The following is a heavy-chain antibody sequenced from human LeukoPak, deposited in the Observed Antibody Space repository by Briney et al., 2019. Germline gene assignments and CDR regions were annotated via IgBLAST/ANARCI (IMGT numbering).Heavy chain of an antibody. J-gene: IGHJ4*02. D-gene: IGHD1-26*01. CDR3: AKAGSIRFDY. V-gene: IGHV3-23*01. Sequence: RPGGSLRLSCAASGFTFSSSAMSWVRQAPGKGLEWVSGISGRDGSTYYADSVKGRFTISRDNSKNTLYLQMNSLRAEDTAVYYCAKAGSIRFDYWGQGTLVTVSS. CDR1: GFTFSSSA. CDR2: ISGRDGST.